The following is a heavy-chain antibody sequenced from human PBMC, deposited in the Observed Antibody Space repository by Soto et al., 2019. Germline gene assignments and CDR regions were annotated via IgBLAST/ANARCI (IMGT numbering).Heavy chain of an antibody. V-gene: IGHV4-59*08. D-gene: IGHD3-22*01. Sequence: SETLSLTCTVSGGSISSYYWSWIRQPPGKGLEWIGYIYYSGSTNYNPSLKSRVTISVDTSKNQFSLKLISVTAADTAVYYCARLENDSSGYYAFDIWGQGTMVTVSS. CDR1: GGSISSYY. J-gene: IGHJ3*02. CDR3: ARLENDSSGYYAFDI. CDR2: IYYSGST.